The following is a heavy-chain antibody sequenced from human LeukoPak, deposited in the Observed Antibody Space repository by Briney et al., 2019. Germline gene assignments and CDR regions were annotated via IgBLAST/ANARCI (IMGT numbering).Heavy chain of an antibody. Sequence: ASVKVSCKASGYTFTGYYVHWVRQAPGQGLQWMGRINSNSGGTNYAQRFQGRVTMTRDTSISTAYMELSRLSSDDTAVYYCASGGTYSSGWYHDAFDIWGQGTMVTVSS. CDR1: GYTFTGYY. CDR3: ASGGTYSSGWYHDAFDI. V-gene: IGHV1-2*06. D-gene: IGHD6-19*01. CDR2: INSNSGGT. J-gene: IGHJ3*02.